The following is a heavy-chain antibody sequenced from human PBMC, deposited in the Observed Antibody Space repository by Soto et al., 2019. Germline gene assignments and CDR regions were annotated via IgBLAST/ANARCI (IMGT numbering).Heavy chain of an antibody. CDR3: ARVVVIEVYYYGMDV. V-gene: IGHV1-18*01. CDR2: ISAYNGNT. CDR1: GYTFTSYG. D-gene: IGHD3-22*01. Sequence: ASVKVSCKASGYTFTSYGISWVRQAPGQGLEWMGWISAYNGNTNYAQKLQGRVTMTTDTSTSTAYMELRSLRSDDTAVYYCARVVVIEVYYYGMDVWGQGTTVTVSS. J-gene: IGHJ6*02.